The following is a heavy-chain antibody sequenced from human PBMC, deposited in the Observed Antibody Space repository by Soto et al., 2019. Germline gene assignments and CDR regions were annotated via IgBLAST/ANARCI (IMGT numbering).Heavy chain of an antibody. CDR3: AREANREGAELFDH. CDR1: GDSIRSYY. J-gene: IGHJ4*02. V-gene: IGHV4-59*01. Sequence: SETLSLTCAVSGDSIRSYYWSWIRQPPGQGLEWIGFVYYSGNTNYNPSLESRVTISLDTSKKQFSLNLRSVTAADTAIYYCAREANREGAELFDHWGQGTLVTVSS. D-gene: IGHD1-26*01. CDR2: VYYSGNT.